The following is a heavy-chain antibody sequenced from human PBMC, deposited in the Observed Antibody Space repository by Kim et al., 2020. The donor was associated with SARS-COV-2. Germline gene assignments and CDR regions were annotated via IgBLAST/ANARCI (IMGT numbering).Heavy chain of an antibody. Sequence: GGSLRLSCAASGFTFSSYWMSWVRQAPGKGLEWVANIKQDGSEKYYVDSVKGRFTISRDNAKNSLYLQMNSLRAEDTAVYYCARDLVVVAAREWSYFDYWGQGTLVTVSS. J-gene: IGHJ4*02. CDR3: ARDLVVVAAREWSYFDY. D-gene: IGHD2-15*01. CDR2: IKQDGSEK. CDR1: GFTFSSYW. V-gene: IGHV3-7*01.